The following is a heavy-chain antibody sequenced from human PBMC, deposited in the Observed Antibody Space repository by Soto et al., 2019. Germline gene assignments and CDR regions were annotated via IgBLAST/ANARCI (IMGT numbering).Heavy chain of an antibody. J-gene: IGHJ4*01. CDR1: GFTVSGNY. D-gene: IGHD6-13*01. Sequence: LRLSCAGSGFTVSGNYMSWVRQAPGKGLEWVSVIYKDDSTYYTDSVKGRFTISRDNSKNTLYLQMNSLRAEDTAVYFCARETPGSSWYFDYWGQGTLVTVSS. CDR2: IYKDDST. V-gene: IGHV3-53*01. CDR3: ARETPGSSWYFDY.